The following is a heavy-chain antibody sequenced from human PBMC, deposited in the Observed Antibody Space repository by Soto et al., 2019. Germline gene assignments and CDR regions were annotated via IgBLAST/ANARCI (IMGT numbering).Heavy chain of an antibody. CDR2: IIPIFGTA. Sequence: GTPVEVTCQDSRGTYSSNASSWVRQGPGQRVEWMGGIIPIFGTANYAQKFQGRVTITADESTSTAYMELSSLRSEDTAVYYCARNPPLEWDSSGYSWFWLDPWGQGTLVTVSS. CDR1: RGTYSSNA. V-gene: IGHV1-69*13. CDR3: ARNPPLEWDSSGYSWFWLDP. J-gene: IGHJ5*02. D-gene: IGHD3-22*01.